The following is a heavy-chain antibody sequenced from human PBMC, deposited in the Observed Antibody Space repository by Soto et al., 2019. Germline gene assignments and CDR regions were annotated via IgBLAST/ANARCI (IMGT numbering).Heavy chain of an antibody. CDR1: GYRFASYA. CDR2: ISAYNGNT. D-gene: IGHD3-10*01. CDR3: ARERVTLVRGPQNWFDP. J-gene: IGHJ5*02. Sequence: ASVKVSCKASGYRFASYAIGWVRQAPGQGLEWGGWISAYNGNTRYAQKLQGRVTMTTDTSTSTAYMELRSLKSDDTAVYYCARERVTLVRGPQNWFDPWGQGTLVPVSS. V-gene: IGHV1-18*01.